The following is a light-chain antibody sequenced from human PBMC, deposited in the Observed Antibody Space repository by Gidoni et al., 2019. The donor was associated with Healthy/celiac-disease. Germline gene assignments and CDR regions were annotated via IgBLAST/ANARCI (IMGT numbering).Light chain of an antibody. V-gene: IGKV1-5*03. CDR3: QQYNSYPYT. CDR1: QSISSW. CDR2: KAS. Sequence: DIQMTQSPSTLSASVGDRVTITCRASQSISSWLAWYQQKPGKAPKLLISKASTLESGVPSRFSGRGSGTEFTLTISSLQPDDFATYYCQQYNSYPYTFXXXTKLEI. J-gene: IGKJ2*01.